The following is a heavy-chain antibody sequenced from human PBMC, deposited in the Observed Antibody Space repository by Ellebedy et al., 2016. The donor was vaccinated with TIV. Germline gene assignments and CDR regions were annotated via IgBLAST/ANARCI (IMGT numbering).Heavy chain of an antibody. V-gene: IGHV1-18*04. CDR1: GYTFTSYG. CDR3: STSPRRSSGWYPDF. CDR2: ISGYNGNK. D-gene: IGHD6-19*01. Sequence: AASVKVSCKAAGYTFTSYGVSWVRQAPGQGLEWMGWISGYNGNKNYAQKFQGRITMTKDTSKSTAYMELRSLTSADTAFYYCSTSPRRSSGWYPDFWGQGTLVTVSS. J-gene: IGHJ4*02.